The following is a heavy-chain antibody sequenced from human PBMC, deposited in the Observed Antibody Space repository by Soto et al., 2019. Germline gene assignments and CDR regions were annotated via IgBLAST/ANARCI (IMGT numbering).Heavy chain of an antibody. J-gene: IGHJ3*02. CDR2: INGDGSYT. CDR1: GFTFSTYW. CDR3: VRTWHGFDI. Sequence: EVQLVESGGGLVQPGGSLRLSCAASGFTFSTYWMHWVRQAPEKGLLWVSHINGDGSYTDFADSVKGRFTISRDNAKNTVYLQMQSLRVGGTAVYFCVRTWHGFDIWGPGTMVTVSS. V-gene: IGHV3-74*01.